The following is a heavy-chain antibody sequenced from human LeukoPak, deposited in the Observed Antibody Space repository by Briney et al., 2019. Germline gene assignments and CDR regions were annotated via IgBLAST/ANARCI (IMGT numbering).Heavy chain of an antibody. J-gene: IGHJ4*02. V-gene: IGHV1-2*02. Sequence: ASVKVSCKASGYTFTGYYMHWVRQAPGQGLEWMGWINPNSGGTNYAQKFQGRVTMTRDTSISTAYMELSRLRSDDTAVYYRARDGGGADYYDSSGLDYWGQGTLVTVSS. CDR2: INPNSGGT. CDR1: GYTFTGYY. D-gene: IGHD3-22*01. CDR3: ARDGGGADYYDSSGLDY.